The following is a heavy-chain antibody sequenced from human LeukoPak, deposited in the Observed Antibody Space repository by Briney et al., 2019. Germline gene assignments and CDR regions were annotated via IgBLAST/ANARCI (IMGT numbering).Heavy chain of an antibody. J-gene: IGHJ4*02. Sequence: PSETLSLTCTVSGGSISSSSYYWGWIRQPPGKGLEWIGCIYYSGSTYYNPSLKSRVTIFVDTSKNQFSLKLSSVTAADTAVYYCARQGDCSGGSCFDYWGQGTLVTVSS. CDR1: GGSISSSSYY. D-gene: IGHD2-15*01. V-gene: IGHV4-39*01. CDR2: IYYSGST. CDR3: ARQGDCSGGSCFDY.